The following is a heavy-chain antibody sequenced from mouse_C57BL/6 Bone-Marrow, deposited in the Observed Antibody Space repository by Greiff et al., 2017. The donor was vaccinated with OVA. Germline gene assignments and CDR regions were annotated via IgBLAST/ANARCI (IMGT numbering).Heavy chain of an antibody. CDR1: GYTFTSYW. J-gene: IGHJ3*01. Sequence: QVQLQQPGAELVRPGTSVKLSCKASGYTFTSYWMHWVKQRPGQGLEWIGVIDPSDSYTNYNQKFKGKATLTVDTSSSTAYMQLSSLTSEDSAVYYCASLNWGWGWFAYWGQGTLVTVSA. D-gene: IGHD4-1*02. CDR2: IDPSDSYT. CDR3: ASLNWGWGWFAY. V-gene: IGHV1-59*01.